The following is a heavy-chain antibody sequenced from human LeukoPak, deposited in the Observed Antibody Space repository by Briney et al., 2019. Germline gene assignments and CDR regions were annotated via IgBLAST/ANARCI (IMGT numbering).Heavy chain of an antibody. CDR1: GFIFSSSA. CDR3: ARDNTGYFDY. Sequence: GGSLRLSCAASGFIFSSSAMNWVRQAPGKGLEWVSSINNDGSYIYYAGSVKGRFTISRDNAKNSLYLRLNSLRVEDTAVYYCARDNTGYFDYWGQGTLVTVSS. V-gene: IGHV3-21*01. J-gene: IGHJ4*02. CDR2: INNDGSYI.